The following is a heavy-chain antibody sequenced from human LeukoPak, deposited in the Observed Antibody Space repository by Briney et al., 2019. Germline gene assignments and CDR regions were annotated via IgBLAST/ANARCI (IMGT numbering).Heavy chain of an antibody. CDR3: ARFVRGGDCFDY. Sequence: GGSLRLSCAASGFTFSSYWMHWVRQAPGKGLVWVSRINSDGSSTSYADSVKGRFTISRDNAKNTLYLQMNSLRAEDTAVYYCARFVRGGDCFDYWGQGTLVTVSS. J-gene: IGHJ4*02. CDR2: INSDGSST. D-gene: IGHD2-21*01. CDR1: GFTFSSYW. V-gene: IGHV3-74*01.